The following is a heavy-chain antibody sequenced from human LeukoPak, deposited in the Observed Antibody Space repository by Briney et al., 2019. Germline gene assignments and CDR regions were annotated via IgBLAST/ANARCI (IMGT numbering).Heavy chain of an antibody. Sequence: GASVKVSCKASGHTFTSYAMNWVRQAPGQGLEWMGWISAYNGNTNYAQKLQGRVTMTTDTSTSTAYMELRSLRSDDTAVYYRAREVGTGTTDWFDPWGQGTLVTVSS. V-gene: IGHV1-18*01. CDR1: GHTFTSYA. CDR2: ISAYNGNT. J-gene: IGHJ5*02. CDR3: AREVGTGTTDWFDP. D-gene: IGHD1-7*01.